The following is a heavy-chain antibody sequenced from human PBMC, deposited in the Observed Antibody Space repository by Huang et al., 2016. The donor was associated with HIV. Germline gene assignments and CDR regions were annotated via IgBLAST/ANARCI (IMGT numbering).Heavy chain of an antibody. Sequence: EVQLVESGGGLVKPGGSLRLSCAASGFSLDSYNMYWVRQTPGKGLQWVSTIRPSSSFIDDADSVKGRFSISRDNAKNSLYLQMNNLGGEDTAVYYCARDRGQQLSPFDSWGQGTLVTVSS. CDR3: ARDRGQQLSPFDS. D-gene: IGHD6-13*01. CDR1: GFSLDSYN. J-gene: IGHJ4*02. V-gene: IGHV3-21*01. CDR2: IRPSSSFI.